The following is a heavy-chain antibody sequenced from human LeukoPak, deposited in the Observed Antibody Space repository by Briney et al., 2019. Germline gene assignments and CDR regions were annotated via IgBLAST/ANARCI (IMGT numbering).Heavy chain of an antibody. CDR3: ARQHLY. Sequence: PSEPLRFPLTVSGASFSRSYSFWGWIRQAPEKGLEWIGSISNTGITDYNPSLPSRVTISEDASKSQFSLRLTSVTSAYWAVEKSARQHLYWGQGILVTVSS. D-gene: IGHD3-3*02. CDR2: ISNTGIT. V-gene: IGHV4-39*01. CDR1: GASFSRSYSF. J-gene: IGHJ4*02.